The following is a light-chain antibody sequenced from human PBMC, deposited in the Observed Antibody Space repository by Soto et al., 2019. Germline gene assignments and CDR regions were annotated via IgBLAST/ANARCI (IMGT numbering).Light chain of an antibody. CDR1: ENLRTF. CDR2: DAS. Sequence: EIVLTQSPATLSLSPGERATLSCRATENLRTFLAWYQQKAGQAPRLLIYDASNRATGIPDRFSGSGSGTDFTLTISNLEPEDSAVYYCQQRTIWPLTFGGETKVDIK. CDR3: QQRTIWPLT. V-gene: IGKV3-11*01. J-gene: IGKJ4*01.